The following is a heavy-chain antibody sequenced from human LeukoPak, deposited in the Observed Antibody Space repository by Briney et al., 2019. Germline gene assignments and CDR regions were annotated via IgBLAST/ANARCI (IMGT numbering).Heavy chain of an antibody. CDR1: GYFISNGYN. CDR2: IYHSGST. Sequence: SETLSLTCTVSGYFISNGYNWGWIRQPPGKGLEWIGTIYHSGSTNYNPSLESRVTMSVDTSANQFSLKLASVTAADTAVYFCARELVGSILPLDYWGQGTLVTVSS. V-gene: IGHV4-38-2*02. D-gene: IGHD1-26*01. CDR3: ARELVGSILPLDY. J-gene: IGHJ4*02.